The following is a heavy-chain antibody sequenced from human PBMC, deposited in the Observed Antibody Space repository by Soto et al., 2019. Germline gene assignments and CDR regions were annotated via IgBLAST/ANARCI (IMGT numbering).Heavy chain of an antibody. J-gene: IGHJ4*02. D-gene: IGHD2-2*01. CDR1: GGSISSSSYY. CDR2: IYYSGST. V-gene: IGHV4-39*01. CDR3: ARHNIVVDAYFDY. Sequence: SETLSLTCTVSGGSISSSSYYWGWIRQPPGKGLEWIGSIYYSGSTYYNPSLKSRVTISVDTSKNQFSLKLSSVTAADTAVYYCARHNIVVDAYFDYWGQGTLVTVSS.